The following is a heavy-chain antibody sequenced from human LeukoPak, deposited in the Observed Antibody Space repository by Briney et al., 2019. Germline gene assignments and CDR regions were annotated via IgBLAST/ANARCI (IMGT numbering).Heavy chain of an antibody. D-gene: IGHD3-22*01. CDR2: ISAYNGNT. V-gene: IGHV1-18*01. Sequence: ASVKVSCKASGYTFTSYGISWVRQAPGQGLEWMGWISAYNGNTNYAQKVQGRITVTTDTSTSTAYMELRGLRSDDTAVYYCARDKNHYDTRGDFWGQGTLVTVSS. J-gene: IGHJ4*02. CDR3: ARDKNHYDTRGDF. CDR1: GYTFTSYG.